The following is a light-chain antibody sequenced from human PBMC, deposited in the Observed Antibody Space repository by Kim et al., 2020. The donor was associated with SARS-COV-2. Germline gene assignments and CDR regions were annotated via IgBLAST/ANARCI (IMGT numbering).Light chain of an antibody. CDR1: QSVLYSSNNKNY. CDR3: QQYYSTPPT. V-gene: IGKV4-1*01. CDR2: WAS. J-gene: IGKJ3*01. Sequence: ATINCKSSQSVLYSSNNKNYLAWFQQKPGQPPKLLIYWASTRESWVPDRFSGSESGTDFTLTISSLQAEDVAVYYCQQYYSTPPTFGPGTKVDIK.